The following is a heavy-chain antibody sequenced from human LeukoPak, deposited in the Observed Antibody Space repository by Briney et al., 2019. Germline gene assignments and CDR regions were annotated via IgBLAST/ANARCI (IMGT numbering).Heavy chain of an antibody. CDR2: ISNNGGST. Sequence: GGSLRLSCAASGFTFSSYAMHWVRQAPGKGLEYVSAISNNGGSTYYANSLKGRFTISRDNSKNTLYLQMGSLRAEDMAVYYCARDGERRLEPPTYYYYYYYMDVWGKGTTVTVSS. J-gene: IGHJ6*03. V-gene: IGHV3-64*01. CDR3: ARDGERRLEPPTYYYYYYYMDV. CDR1: GFTFSSYA. D-gene: IGHD1-1*01.